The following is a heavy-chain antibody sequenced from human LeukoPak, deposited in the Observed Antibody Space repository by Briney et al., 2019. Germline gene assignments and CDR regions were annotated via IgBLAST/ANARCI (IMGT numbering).Heavy chain of an antibody. CDR3: AISLPGDAFVI. CDR1: GFTFPNDN. D-gene: IGHD2-2*01. V-gene: IGHV3-21*06. Sequence: GGSLRLSCVCSGFTFPNDNMNWVRQAPGKGPEWVSCISRSTKSIYYADSVKGRFTISRDNAKNSLSLQMDSLRGDVTAVYYCAISLPGDAFVIWGQGTVVVVSS. J-gene: IGHJ3*02. CDR2: ISRSTKSI.